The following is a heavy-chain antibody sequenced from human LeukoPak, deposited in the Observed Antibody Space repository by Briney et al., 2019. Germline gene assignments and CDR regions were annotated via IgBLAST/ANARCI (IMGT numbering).Heavy chain of an antibody. D-gene: IGHD3-22*01. V-gene: IGHV3-21*01. CDR2: ISSSSSYI. J-gene: IGHJ4*02. CDR3: ARTKERQQYYYDSSGYVNY. Sequence: PGGSLRLSCAASGFTFSSYSMNWVRQAPGKGLEWVSSISSSSSYIYYADSVKGRFTISRDKAKNSLYLQMNSLRAEDTAVYYCARTKERQQYYYDSSGYVNYWGQGTLVTVSS. CDR1: GFTFSSYS.